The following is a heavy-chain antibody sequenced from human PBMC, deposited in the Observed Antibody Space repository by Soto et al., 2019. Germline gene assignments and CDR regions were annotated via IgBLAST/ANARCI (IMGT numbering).Heavy chain of an antibody. Sequence: QIHLVQSGAEVKKPGASVKVSCKASGYTFTSYGIIWVRQAPGQGLEWMGWINTKNGNTHYAQKLQGRVTMTTDTSTTTAYMELRSLRTDDTAVYFCARDQAPYSNGWYYWGQGTLVTVSS. D-gene: IGHD6-19*01. J-gene: IGHJ4*02. CDR3: ARDQAPYSNGWYY. CDR2: INTKNGNT. V-gene: IGHV1-18*01. CDR1: GYTFTSYG.